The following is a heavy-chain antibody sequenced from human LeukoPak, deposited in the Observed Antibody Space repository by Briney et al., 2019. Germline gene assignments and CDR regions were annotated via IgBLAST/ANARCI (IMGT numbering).Heavy chain of an antibody. CDR1: GFTFSSYG. V-gene: IGHV3-33*01. CDR3: ARGYCTNGVCYETFDY. Sequence: PGGSLRLSCAASGFTFSSYGMHWVRQAPGKGLEWVAVIWYDGSNKYYADSVKGRFTISRDNSKNTLYLQMNSLRAEDTAVNYCARGYCTNGVCYETFDYWGQGTLVTVSS. CDR2: IWYDGSNK. J-gene: IGHJ4*02. D-gene: IGHD2-8*01.